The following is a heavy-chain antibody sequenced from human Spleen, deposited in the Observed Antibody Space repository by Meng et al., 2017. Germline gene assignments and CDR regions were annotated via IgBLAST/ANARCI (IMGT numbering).Heavy chain of an antibody. V-gene: IGHV1-69*06. Sequence: SVKVSCKASGGTFSNYDLNWVRQAPGQGLEWMGGIIPMFGKTNYAQKFQGRVTITADKSTSTAYMELRRLRSDDTAVYYCAKDQIQLWLKDYYYGMDVWGQGTTVTVSS. CDR2: IIPMFGKT. CDR1: GGTFSNYD. D-gene: IGHD5-18*01. CDR3: AKDQIQLWLKDYYYGMDV. J-gene: IGHJ6*02.